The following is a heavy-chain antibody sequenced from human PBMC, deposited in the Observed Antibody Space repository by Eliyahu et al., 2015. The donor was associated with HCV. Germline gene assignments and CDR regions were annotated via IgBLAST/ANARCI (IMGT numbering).Heavy chain of an antibody. J-gene: IGHJ6*03. V-gene: IGHV3-48*01. CDR2: ISSSSSTI. Sequence: VQCEVQLRLSCAASGFXFSSYSINWVRQAPGKGLEWVSYISSSSSTIYYADSVKGRFTISRDNAKNSLYLQMNSLRAEDTAVYYCARGAKYYDFWSGDVGSFYMDVWGKGTTVTVSS. CDR3: ARGAKYYDFWSGDVGSFYMDV. CDR1: GFXFSSYS. D-gene: IGHD3-3*01.